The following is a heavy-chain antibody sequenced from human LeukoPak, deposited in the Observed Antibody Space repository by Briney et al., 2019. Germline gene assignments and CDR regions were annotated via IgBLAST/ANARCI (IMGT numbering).Heavy chain of an antibody. V-gene: IGHV3-11*01. CDR3: ARVPTYYYGSGSYYSTTHDNWFDP. Sequence: GGSLRLSCAASGFTFSDYYMSWIRQAPGKGLEWVSYISSSGSTIYYADSVKGRFTISRDNAKNSLYLQMSSLRAEDTAVYYCARVPTYYYGSGSYYSTTHDNWFDPWGQGTLVTVSS. J-gene: IGHJ5*02. CDR2: ISSSGSTI. D-gene: IGHD3-10*01. CDR1: GFTFSDYY.